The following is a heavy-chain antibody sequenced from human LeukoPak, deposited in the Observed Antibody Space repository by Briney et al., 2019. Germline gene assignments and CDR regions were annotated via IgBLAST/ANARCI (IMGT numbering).Heavy chain of an antibody. J-gene: IGHJ4*02. CDR1: GYTFTGYY. CDR3: AREIRFLEWLPKGGYFDY. V-gene: IGHV1-2*02. CDR2: INPNSGGT. D-gene: IGHD3-3*01. Sequence: WASVKVSCKASGYTFTGYYMHWVRRAPGQGLEWMGWINPNSGGTNYAQKFQGRVTMTRDTSISTAYMELGRLRSDDTAVYYCAREIRFLEWLPKGGYFDYWGQGTLVTVSS.